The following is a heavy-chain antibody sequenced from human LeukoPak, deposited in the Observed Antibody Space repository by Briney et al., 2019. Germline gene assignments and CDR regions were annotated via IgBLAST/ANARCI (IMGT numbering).Heavy chain of an antibody. CDR1: GGTFSSYA. CDR2: IIPIFGIA. CDR3: ARDKDDYSNYGPPSGMDV. V-gene: IGHV1-69*04. D-gene: IGHD4-11*01. J-gene: IGHJ6*02. Sequence: SVKASCKASGGTFSSYAISWVRQAPGQGLEWMGRIIPIFGIANYAQKFQGRVTITADKSTSTAYMELSSLRSEDTAVYYCARDKDDYSNYGPPSGMDVWGQGTTVTVSS.